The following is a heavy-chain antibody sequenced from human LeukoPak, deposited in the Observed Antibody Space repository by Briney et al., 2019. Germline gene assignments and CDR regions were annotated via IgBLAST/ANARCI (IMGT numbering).Heavy chain of an antibody. CDR2: IYYSGST. CDR1: GGSISSYY. D-gene: IGHD3-9*01. V-gene: IGHV4-59*08. J-gene: IGHJ3*02. CDR3: ARGYYDILTGYCSRDAFDI. Sequence: SETLSLTCTVSGGSISSYYWSWIRQPPGKGLEWIGYIYYSGSTNYNPSLKSRVTISVDTSKTQFSLKLSSVTAADTAVYYCARGYYDILTGYCSRDAFDIWGQGTMVTVSS.